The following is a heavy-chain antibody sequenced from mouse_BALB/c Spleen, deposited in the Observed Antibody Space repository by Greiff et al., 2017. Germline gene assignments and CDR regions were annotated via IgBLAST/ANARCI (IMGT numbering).Heavy chain of an antibody. J-gene: IGHJ4*01. Sequence: EVMLVESGGGLVKPGGSLKLSCAASGFTFSSYAMSWVRQSPEKRLEWVAEISSGGSNTYYPDTVTGRFTISRDNAKNTLYLEMSSLRSEDTAMYYCARRYDYEPYAMDYWGQGTSVTVSS. V-gene: IGHV5-9-4*01. CDR1: GFTFSSYA. D-gene: IGHD2-4*01. CDR2: ISSGGSNT. CDR3: ARRYDYEPYAMDY.